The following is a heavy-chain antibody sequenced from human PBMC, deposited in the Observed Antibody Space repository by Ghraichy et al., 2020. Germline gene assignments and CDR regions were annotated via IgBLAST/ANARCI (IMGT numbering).Heavy chain of an antibody. CDR3: ARTDSSSSKYFDY. D-gene: IGHD6-6*01. CDR1: GGSISSSSYY. Sequence: SETLSLTCTVSGGSISSSSYYWGWIRQPPGKGLEWIGSIYYSGSTYYNPSLKSRVTISVDTSKNQFSLKLSSVTAADTAVYYCARTDSSSSKYFDYWGQGSLVTVPS. V-gene: IGHV4-39*01. J-gene: IGHJ4*02. CDR2: IYYSGST.